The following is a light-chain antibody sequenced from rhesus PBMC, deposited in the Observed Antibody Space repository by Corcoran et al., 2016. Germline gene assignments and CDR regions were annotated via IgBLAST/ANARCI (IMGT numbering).Light chain of an antibody. CDR3: LQYNSDPYS. V-gene: IGKV1-43*02. CDR1: QGISTY. CDR2: AAS. J-gene: IGKJ2*01. Sequence: DIQMTQSQSSLSASVGDRVTITCRASQGISTYLTWYQQQPGKAPKRLIYAASSLESGDPLRFSGIGSGTDFTLTISSLQPEDFATYYGLQYNSDPYSFGEVTKVEIK.